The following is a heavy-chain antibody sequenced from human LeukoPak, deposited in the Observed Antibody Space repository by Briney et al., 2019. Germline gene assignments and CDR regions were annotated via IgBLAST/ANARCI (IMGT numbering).Heavy chain of an antibody. J-gene: IGHJ6*02. Sequence: KASETLSLTCTVSGGSISTHYWSWIRQSPGKGLEWMGYIFYSGSTTYNPSLSSRVTISVDTSKNQFSLALSSVTAADTAVYYCARQGTSGSYLTGLDVWGQGTTVTVSS. CDR2: IFYSGST. D-gene: IGHD3-22*01. CDR3: ARQGTSGSYLTGLDV. CDR1: GGSISTHY. V-gene: IGHV4-59*08.